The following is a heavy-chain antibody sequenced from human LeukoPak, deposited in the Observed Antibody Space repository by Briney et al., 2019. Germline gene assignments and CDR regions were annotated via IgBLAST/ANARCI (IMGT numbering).Heavy chain of an antibody. D-gene: IGHD6-19*01. Sequence: SETLSLTCTVSGGSISSSSYYWGWLRQPPGQGLEWIVSIYYSGDTYYDPSLKSRRVTISVDTSKNQFSLRLSSVTAADTAVYYCARHQWHYYYYMGVWGKGSTVTVSS. CDR2: IYYSGDT. CDR1: GGSISSSSYY. CDR3: ARHQWHYYYYMGV. V-gene: IGHV4-39*01. J-gene: IGHJ6*03.